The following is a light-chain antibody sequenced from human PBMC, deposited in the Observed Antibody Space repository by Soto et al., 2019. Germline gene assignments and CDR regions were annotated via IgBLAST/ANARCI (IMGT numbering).Light chain of an antibody. V-gene: IGKV3-15*01. J-gene: IGKJ1*01. CDR1: QSVGNN. CDR2: DAS. CDR3: QKYNNWPET. Sequence: LVMTQSPATLSVSPGERATLSCRASQSVGNNLAWYQQKPGQAPRLLIYDASTRATGIPARFSGSGSGTEFTLTISSLQSEDFAVYFCQKYNNWPETFGQRTKVDIK.